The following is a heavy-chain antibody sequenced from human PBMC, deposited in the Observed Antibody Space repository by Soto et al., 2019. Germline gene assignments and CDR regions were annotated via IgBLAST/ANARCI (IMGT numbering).Heavy chain of an antibody. D-gene: IGHD2-15*01. CDR3: AKDESLCSGGSCDENPPMDV. CDR1: GFTFSSYG. J-gene: IGHJ6*02. V-gene: IGHV3-30*18. CDR2: IPYDGSNK. Sequence: QVQLVESGGGVVQPGRSLRLSCAASGFTFSSYGMHWVRQAPGKGLEWVAVIPYDGSNKYYADSVKGRFTIYRDKSKNTLYLQTNSLRAEDTAVYYCAKDESLCSGGSCDENPPMDVWGQGTTVTVSS.